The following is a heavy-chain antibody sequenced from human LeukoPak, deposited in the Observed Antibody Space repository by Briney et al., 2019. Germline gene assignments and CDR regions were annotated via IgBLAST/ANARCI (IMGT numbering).Heavy chain of an antibody. CDR2: ISYDGSNK. CDR1: GFTFSSYA. CDR3: AKGGRGYSSSFLDY. D-gene: IGHD6-6*01. V-gene: IGHV3-30-3*01. Sequence: PGGSLRLSCAASGFTFSSYAMHWVRQAPGKGLEWVAVISYDGSNKYYADSVKGRFTISRDNTKNTLYLQMNSLRAEDTAVYYCAKGGRGYSSSFLDYWGQGTLVTVSS. J-gene: IGHJ4*02.